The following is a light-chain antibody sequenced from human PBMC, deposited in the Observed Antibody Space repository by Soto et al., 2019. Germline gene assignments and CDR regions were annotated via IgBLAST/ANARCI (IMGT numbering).Light chain of an antibody. CDR1: QSISTT. J-gene: IGKJ1*01. V-gene: IGKV1-39*01. CDR2: AAS. Sequence: GDTVTITCRARQSISTTLNWYQHKPEYDPKLLIYAASNLLSGGPSWFIGSGSGTDFPLTISSLLPEDFATYHGQQTYSAPWPVGRGTKGDIK. CDR3: QQTYSAPWP.